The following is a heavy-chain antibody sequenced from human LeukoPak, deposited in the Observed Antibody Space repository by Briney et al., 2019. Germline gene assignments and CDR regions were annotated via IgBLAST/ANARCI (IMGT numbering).Heavy chain of an antibody. CDR2: IIPIFGTA. CDR3: ARDSGRYGGNSHWYFDL. D-gene: IGHD4-23*01. J-gene: IGHJ2*01. V-gene: IGHV1-69*13. CDR1: GGTFSSYA. Sequence: ASVKVSCKASGGTFSSYAISWVRQAPGQGLEWMGGIIPIFGTANYAQKFQGRVTITADESTSTAYMELSSLRSEDTAVYYCARDSGRYGGNSHWYFDLWGRGTLVTVSS.